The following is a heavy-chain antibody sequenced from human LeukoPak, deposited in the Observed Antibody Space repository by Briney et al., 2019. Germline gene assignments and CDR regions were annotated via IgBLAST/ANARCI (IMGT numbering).Heavy chain of an antibody. CDR2: INPNSGGT. V-gene: IGHV1-2*04. D-gene: IGHD6-13*01. Sequence: ASVKVSCKASGYTFTGYYMHWVRQAPGQGLEWMGWINPNSGGTNYAQKFQGWVTMTRDTSISTAYMELSRLRSEDTAVYYCATDLYSSSPNWFDPWGQGTLVTVSS. J-gene: IGHJ5*02. CDR3: ATDLYSSSPNWFDP. CDR1: GYTFTGYY.